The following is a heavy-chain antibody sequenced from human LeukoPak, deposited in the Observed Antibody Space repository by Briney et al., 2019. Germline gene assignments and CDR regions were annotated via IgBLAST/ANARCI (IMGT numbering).Heavy chain of an antibody. Sequence: SQTLSLTCTVSGGSISSGSYSWSWIRQPAGKGLEWIGRDYPSGSTNYNPSLKSRVTISVDTSKNQFSLKLSSVTAADTAVYYCARGFAERYYYYYYMDVWGKGTTVTVSS. CDR3: ARGFAERYYYYYYMDV. CDR1: GGSISSGSYS. CDR2: DYPSGST. D-gene: IGHD3-10*01. V-gene: IGHV4-61*02. J-gene: IGHJ6*03.